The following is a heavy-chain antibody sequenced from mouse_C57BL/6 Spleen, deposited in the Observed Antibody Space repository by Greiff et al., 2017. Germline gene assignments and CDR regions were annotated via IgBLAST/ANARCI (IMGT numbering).Heavy chain of an antibody. CDR3: SRERNAMDY. Sequence: QVQLQQPGAELVRPGSSVKLSCKASGYTFTSYWMDWVKQRPGQGLEWIGNIYPTDSETHYNQKFKDKATLTVDKSSSTAYMQLSSLTSEDSAVYYCSRERNAMDYWGQRTSVTVST. V-gene: IGHV1-61*01. CDR1: GYTFTSYW. CDR2: IYPTDSET. J-gene: IGHJ4*01.